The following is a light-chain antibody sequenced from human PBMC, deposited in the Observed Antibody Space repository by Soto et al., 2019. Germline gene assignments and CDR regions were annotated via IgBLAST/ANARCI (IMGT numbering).Light chain of an antibody. CDR3: QQSYSTPDT. V-gene: IGKV1-39*01. J-gene: IGKJ2*01. CDR1: QSISSY. CDR2: AAS. Sequence: DIQMNQSPSSLSASVGDRVTITCRASQSISSYLNWYQQKPGKAPKLLIYAASSLQSGVPSRFSGSVSGTDFSLTISSLQPEDFATYYCQQSYSTPDTFGQGTKLEIK.